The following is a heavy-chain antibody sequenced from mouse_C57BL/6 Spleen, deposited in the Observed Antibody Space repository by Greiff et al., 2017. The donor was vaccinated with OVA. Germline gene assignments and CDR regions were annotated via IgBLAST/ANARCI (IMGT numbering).Heavy chain of an antibody. J-gene: IGHJ1*03. V-gene: IGHV1-76*01. Sequence: VQLQQSGAELVRPGASVKLSCKASGYTFTDYYINWVKQRPGQGLEWIARIYPGSGNTYYNEKFKGKATLTAEKSSSTAYMQLSSLTSEDSAVYFCARSGDYWYFDVWGTGTTVTVSS. CDR1: GYTFTDYY. D-gene: IGHD3-1*01. CDR3: ARSGDYWYFDV. CDR2: IYPGSGNT.